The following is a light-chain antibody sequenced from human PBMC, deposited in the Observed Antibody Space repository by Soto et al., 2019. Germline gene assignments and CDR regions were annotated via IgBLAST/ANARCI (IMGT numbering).Light chain of an antibody. CDR1: ESISNN. V-gene: IGKV3-15*01. CDR2: GAS. J-gene: IGKJ2*01. Sequence: ETVMTQSPATLSVSPGERATLSCRASESISNNLAWYQQKPGQAPRLLIYGASTRATGIPVRFSGSGSGTEFTLTISSLQSEDFAVYSCQQYDNWPPYTFGPGTKLEIK. CDR3: QQYDNWPPYT.